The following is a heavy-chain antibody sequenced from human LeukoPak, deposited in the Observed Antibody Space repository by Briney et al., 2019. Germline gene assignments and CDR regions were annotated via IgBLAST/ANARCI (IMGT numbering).Heavy chain of an antibody. D-gene: IGHD3-3*01. Sequence: SETLSLTCTVSGGSISSSSYYWGWIRQPPGKGLEWIGSIYYSGSTYYNPSLKSRVTISVDTSKNQFSLKLSSVTAADTAVYYCATSITRYYFDYWGQGTLVTVSS. J-gene: IGHJ4*01. V-gene: IGHV4-39*07. CDR2: IYYSGST. CDR1: GGSISSSSYY. CDR3: ATSITRYYFDY.